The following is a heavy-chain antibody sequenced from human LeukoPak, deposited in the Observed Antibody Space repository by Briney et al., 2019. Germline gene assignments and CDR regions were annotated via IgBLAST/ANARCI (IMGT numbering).Heavy chain of an antibody. Sequence: ASVTVSCTASGYTFTVYYMHWVRQAPGQGLEWMGWINPNSGGTNYAQKFQGRVTMTRDTSISTAYMELSSLRSEDTAVYYCARGRGEDIVATIPGGGKRDAFDIWGQGTMVTVSS. CDR1: GYTFTVYY. CDR3: ARGRGEDIVATIPGGGKRDAFDI. V-gene: IGHV1-2*02. J-gene: IGHJ3*02. D-gene: IGHD5-12*01. CDR2: INPNSGGT.